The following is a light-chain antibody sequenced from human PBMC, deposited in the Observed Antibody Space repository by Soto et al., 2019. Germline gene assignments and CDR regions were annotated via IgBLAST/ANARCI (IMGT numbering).Light chain of an antibody. CDR1: SSDVGGYNY. CDR2: DVS. CDR3: SSYTSSSTLV. Sequence: QSALTQPASVSGSPGQAITISCTGTSSDVGGYNYVSWYQQRPGKAPKLMIYDVSHRPSGVSNRFSGSKSGNTASLTISGLQAEDEADYYCSSYTSSSTLVFGGGTKLTVL. J-gene: IGLJ2*01. V-gene: IGLV2-14*01.